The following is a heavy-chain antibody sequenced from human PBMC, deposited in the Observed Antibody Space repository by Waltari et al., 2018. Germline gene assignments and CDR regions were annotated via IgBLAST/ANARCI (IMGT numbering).Heavy chain of an antibody. Sequence: QVQVGQSGDEVKKPGASVKVSCKVSGISVTELSIHWVRQTSGKGFEWMGGFDLPDGERNSAQKFQGRLKMTEDISTDTAYMELSSLRSDDTAVYYCAAGLSSGWPNLWGPGTLVTVS. CDR3: AAGLSSGWPNL. CDR1: GISVTELS. CDR2: FDLPDGER. V-gene: IGHV1-24*01. J-gene: IGHJ5*02. D-gene: IGHD6-19*01.